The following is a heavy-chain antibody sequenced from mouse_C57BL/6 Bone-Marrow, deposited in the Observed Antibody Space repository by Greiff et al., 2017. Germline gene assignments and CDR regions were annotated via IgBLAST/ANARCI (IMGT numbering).Heavy chain of an antibody. CDR2: IDPSDSYT. CDR3: NEEDY. V-gene: IGHV1-50*01. Sequence: QVQLQQPGAELVKPGASVKLSCKASGYTFTSYWMQWVKQRPGQGLEWIGEIDPSDSYTNYNQKFKGKATFTVDTSSSTAYMPLGSLTSEDSAVYEGNEEDYWGQGTTLTVSS. J-gene: IGHJ2*01. CDR1: GYTFTSYW. D-gene: IGHD2-1*01.